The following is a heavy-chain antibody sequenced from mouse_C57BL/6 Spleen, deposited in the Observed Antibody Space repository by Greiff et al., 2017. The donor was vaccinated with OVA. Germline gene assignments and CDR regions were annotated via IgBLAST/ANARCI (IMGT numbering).Heavy chain of an antibody. J-gene: IGHJ2*01. CDR1: GYTFTDYY. V-gene: IGHV1-76*01. CDR3: ASRRDYFDY. CDR2: IYPGSGNT. Sequence: VMLVESGAELVRPGASVKLSCKASGYTFTDYYINWVKQRPGQGLEWIARIYPGSGNTYYNEKFKGKATLTAEKSSSTAYMQLSSLTSEDSAVYFCASRRDYFDYWGQGTTLTVSS.